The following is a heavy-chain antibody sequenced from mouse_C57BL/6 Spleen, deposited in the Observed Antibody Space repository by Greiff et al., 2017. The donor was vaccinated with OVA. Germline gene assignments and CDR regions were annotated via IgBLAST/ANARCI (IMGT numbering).Heavy chain of an antibody. J-gene: IGHJ2*01. Sequence: QVQLKESGAELVMPGASVKLSCKASGYTFTSYWMHWVKQRPGQGLEWIGEIDPSDNYTNYNQKFKGKSTLTVDKSSSTAYMQLSSLTSEDSAVYYCARSPGHSTDYFDYWGQGTTLTVSS. D-gene: IGHD2-5*01. CDR1: GYTFTSYW. V-gene: IGHV1-69*01. CDR2: IDPSDNYT. CDR3: ARSPGHSTDYFDY.